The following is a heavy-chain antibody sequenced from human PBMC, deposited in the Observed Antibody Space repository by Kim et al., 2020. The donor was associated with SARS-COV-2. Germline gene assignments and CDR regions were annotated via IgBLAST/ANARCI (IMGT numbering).Heavy chain of an antibody. V-gene: IGHV4-59*13. J-gene: IGHJ5*02. CDR1: GGSISSYY. CDR2: IYYSGST. Sequence: SETLSLTCTVSGGSISSYYWSWIRQPPGKGLEWIGYIYYSGSTNYNPSLKSRVTISVDTSKNQFSLKLSSVTAADTAVYYCARGDYHLGAWGQGTLVTVSS. CDR3: ARGDYHLGA. D-gene: IGHD2-2*01.